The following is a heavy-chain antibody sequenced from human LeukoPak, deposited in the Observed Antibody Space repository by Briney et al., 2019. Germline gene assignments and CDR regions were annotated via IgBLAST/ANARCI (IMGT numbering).Heavy chain of an antibody. D-gene: IGHD2/OR15-2a*01. CDR3: ATYLRSGPIDS. CDR1: GFTFSSYA. V-gene: IGHV3-23*01. J-gene: IGHJ4*02. CDR2: ISGSGGST. Sequence: PGGSLRLSCAASGFTFSSYAMTWVRQAPGKGLEWVSAISGSGGSTYYADSVKGRFTISRDNSKNTLYLQMNNLRGEDTAVYYCATYLRSGPIDSWGQGTLVTVSS.